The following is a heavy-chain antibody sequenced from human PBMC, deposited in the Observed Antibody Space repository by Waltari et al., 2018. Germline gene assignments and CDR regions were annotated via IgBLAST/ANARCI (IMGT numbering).Heavy chain of an antibody. CDR1: GGSISSGNW. CDR3: ARGKRPDYDFWSGYGLFDY. J-gene: IGHJ4*02. V-gene: IGHV4-4*02. Sequence: QVQLQESGPGLVKPSGTLSLTCAVSGGSISSGNWWSWVRRPPGKGREWIGEIYRSGRASYNPALKSRVTISVDKSKNQFSLKLSSVTAADTAVYYCARGKRPDYDFWSGYGLFDYWGQGTLVTVSS. D-gene: IGHD3-3*01. CDR2: IYRSGRA.